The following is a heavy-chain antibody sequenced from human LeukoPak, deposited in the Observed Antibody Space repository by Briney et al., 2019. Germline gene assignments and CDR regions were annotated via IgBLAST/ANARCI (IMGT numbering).Heavy chain of an antibody. CDR3: ARVDHSNRGMDV. J-gene: IGHJ6*02. CDR2: ISGGSSTI. CDR1: GFSFSSYS. Sequence: GGSLRLSCAASGFSFSSYSMNWVRQAPGKGLEWVSYISGGSSTIYYADSVKGRFTFSRDNAKKSMDLQMNSLRADDTAVYYCARVDHSNRGMDVWGQGTTVTVSS. D-gene: IGHD2/OR15-2a*01. V-gene: IGHV3-48*04.